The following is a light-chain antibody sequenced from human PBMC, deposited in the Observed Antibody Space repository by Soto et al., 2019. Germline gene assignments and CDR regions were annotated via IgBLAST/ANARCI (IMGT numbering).Light chain of an antibody. CDR1: SSDVGGYNY. V-gene: IGLV2-8*01. CDR3: SSYAGSTVV. CDR2: EVT. J-gene: IGLJ2*01. Sequence: QSALTQPPSASGSPGQSVTISCTGTSSDVGGYNYVSWYQQHPGKAPKLMIYEVTKRPSGVPDRFSDSKSGNTASLTVSGLQAEDEADYYCSSYAGSTVVFGGGTKVTVL.